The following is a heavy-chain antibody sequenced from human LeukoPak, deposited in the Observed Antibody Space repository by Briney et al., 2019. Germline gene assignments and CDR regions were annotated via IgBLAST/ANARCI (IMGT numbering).Heavy chain of an antibody. D-gene: IGHD3-22*01. V-gene: IGHV4-30-4*01. CDR1: GGSISSGDYY. CDR3: ARAPADYDSSGYYPGGFDY. J-gene: IGHJ4*02. CDR2: IYYSGST. Sequence: PSETLSLTCTVSGGSISSGDYYWSWIRQPPGKGLEWIGYIYYSGSTYYNPSLKSRVTVSVDTSKNQFSLKLSSVTAADTAVYYCARAPADYDSSGYYPGGFDYWGQGTLVTVSS.